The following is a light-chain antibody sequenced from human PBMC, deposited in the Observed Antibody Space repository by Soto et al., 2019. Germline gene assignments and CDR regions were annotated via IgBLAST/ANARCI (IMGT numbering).Light chain of an antibody. V-gene: IGKV3-20*01. CDR2: GAS. J-gene: IGKJ2*01. CDR1: QSVSSSY. Sequence: EIVLTQSPGTLSLSPGERATLSCRASQSVSSSYLAWYQQKPGQAPRLLIYGASSRATGIPDRFSGSGSGTDFTLTISRREPEDLAVYYCQQYGSSPPYTFGQGNKLEIK. CDR3: QQYGSSPPYT.